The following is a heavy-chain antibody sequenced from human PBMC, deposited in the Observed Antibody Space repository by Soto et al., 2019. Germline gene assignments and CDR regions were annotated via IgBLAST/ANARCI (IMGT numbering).Heavy chain of an antibody. CDR3: ARDFIVGAPDYFDY. CDR1: GFTFSDYP. V-gene: IGHV3-30*04. CDR2: ISYDGRVK. D-gene: IGHD1-26*01. Sequence: GGFLRLSCAASGFTFSDYPRHWVRQAPGKGLEWVAVISYDGRVKYYVDSVKGRFTISRDDSKNTLYLQMNSLRVDDTAVYYCARDFIVGAPDYFDYWGQGTLVTVSS. J-gene: IGHJ4*02.